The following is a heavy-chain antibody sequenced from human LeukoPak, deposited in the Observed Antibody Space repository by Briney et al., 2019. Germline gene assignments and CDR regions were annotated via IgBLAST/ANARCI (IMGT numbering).Heavy chain of an antibody. Sequence: ASVKVSCKASGGTLNTHIFTWVRQAPGQGLEWMGWISAYNGNTNYAQKLQGRVTMTTDTSTSTAYMELRSLRSDDTAVYYCARDIPDFWSGYLNYYYYGMDVWGQGTTVTVSS. J-gene: IGHJ6*02. V-gene: IGHV1-18*01. CDR2: ISAYNGNT. CDR1: GGTLNTHI. D-gene: IGHD3-3*01. CDR3: ARDIPDFWSGYLNYYYYGMDV.